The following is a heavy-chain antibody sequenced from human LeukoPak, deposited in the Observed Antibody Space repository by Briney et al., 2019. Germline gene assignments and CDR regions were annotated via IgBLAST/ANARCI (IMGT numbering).Heavy chain of an antibody. V-gene: IGHV5-51*01. CDR2: IYPRDSDT. D-gene: IGHD6-19*01. CDR3: ARQWLADS. Sequence: GESLKISCKGSGYSFSTWGIVWVRQMPGKGLEWMGIIYPRDSDTRYSPSFQGQVTISVDKSISTAYLQWSTLKASDTAVYYCARQWLADSWGQGTLVTVSS. CDR1: GYSFSTWG. J-gene: IGHJ4*02.